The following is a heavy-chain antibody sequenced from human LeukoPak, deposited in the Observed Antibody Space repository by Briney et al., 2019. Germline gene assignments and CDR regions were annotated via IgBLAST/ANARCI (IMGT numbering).Heavy chain of an antibody. CDR2: INPNSGGT. CDR3: ARDLPSSSSQADDY. V-gene: IGHV1-2*02. J-gene: IGHJ4*02. D-gene: IGHD6-6*01. Sequence: ASVKVSCKASGYTFTGYHMHWVRQAPGQGLEWMGWINPNSGGTNYAQKFQGRVTMTRDTSISTAYMELSRLRSDDTAVYYCARDLPSSSSQADDYWGQGTLVTVSS. CDR1: GYTFTGYH.